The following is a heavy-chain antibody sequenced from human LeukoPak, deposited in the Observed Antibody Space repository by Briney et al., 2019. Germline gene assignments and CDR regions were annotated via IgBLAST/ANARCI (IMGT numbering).Heavy chain of an antibody. CDR1: GGSISSYY. V-gene: IGHV4-59*01. CDR2: IYYSGST. Sequence: SETLSLTCTGSGGSISSYYWCWVRQPPGKGLEWIGYIYYSGSTNYNPSLKSRVTISVGTSKNQFSLKLSTVTAAEAAVYYCARVAATAIDYWGQGTLVTVSS. J-gene: IGHJ4*02. D-gene: IGHD6-19*01. CDR3: ARVAATAIDY.